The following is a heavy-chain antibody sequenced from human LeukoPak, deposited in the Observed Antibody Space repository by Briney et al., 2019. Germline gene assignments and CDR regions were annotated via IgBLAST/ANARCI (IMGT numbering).Heavy chain of an antibody. V-gene: IGHV3-15*01. CDR1: GFTFSNAW. CDR3: TTGYCSRTSCYYFDY. J-gene: IGHJ4*02. D-gene: IGHD2-2*01. Sequence: GGSLRVSCAASGFTFSNAWMSWVRQAPGKGLEGVGRIKSKTDGGTTDYAAPVKGRFTISRDDSKNTLYLQMNSLKTEDTAVYYCTTGYCSRTSCYYFDYWGQGTLVTVSS. CDR2: IKSKTDGGTT.